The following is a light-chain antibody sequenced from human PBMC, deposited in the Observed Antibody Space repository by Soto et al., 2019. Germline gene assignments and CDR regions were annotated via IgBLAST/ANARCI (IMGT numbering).Light chain of an antibody. CDR1: MSDVGAYDY. Sequence: QSLLTQAACVSGSRGQSITVACTGTMSDVGAYDYVSWYQHHPGKAPKLIIYEVTNRPSGVSNRFSGSKSGNTASLTISGLQAEDEADYYCKSYTRSTKYVFGTGTKVTVL. V-gene: IGLV2-14*01. CDR2: EVT. J-gene: IGLJ1*01. CDR3: KSYTRSTKYV.